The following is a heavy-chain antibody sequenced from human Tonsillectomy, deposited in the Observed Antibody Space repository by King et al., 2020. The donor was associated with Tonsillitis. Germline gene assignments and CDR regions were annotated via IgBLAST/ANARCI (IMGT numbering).Heavy chain of an antibody. Sequence: VQLVESGGGLVQPGGSLKLSCAASGFTSSASAMHWVRRASGKGLEWVGRIRSKANSYATTYDASVKGRFTISRDDSRNTAYLQMNSLKTEDTAVYYCTRRYHFDSSGYYQPDYWGQGTLVTVSS. D-gene: IGHD3-22*01. CDR2: IRSKANSYAT. J-gene: IGHJ4*02. CDR1: GFTSSASA. CDR3: TRRYHFDSSGYYQPDY. V-gene: IGHV3-73*01.